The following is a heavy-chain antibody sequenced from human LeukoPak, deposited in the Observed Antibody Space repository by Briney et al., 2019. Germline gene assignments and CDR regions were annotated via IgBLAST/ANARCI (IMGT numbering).Heavy chain of an antibody. CDR1: GFTFSSYE. J-gene: IGHJ3*01. CDR2: ISNSGSTI. Sequence: PGGSLRLSCAASGFTFSSYEMNWVRQAPGKGLEWVSYISNSGSTIYYADSVKGRFTISRDNAKKSLYLQMNSLRAEDTAVYYCARGLGHIVVVTAIPDWGQGTMVTVPS. D-gene: IGHD2-21*02. CDR3: ARGLGHIVVVTAIPD. V-gene: IGHV3-48*03.